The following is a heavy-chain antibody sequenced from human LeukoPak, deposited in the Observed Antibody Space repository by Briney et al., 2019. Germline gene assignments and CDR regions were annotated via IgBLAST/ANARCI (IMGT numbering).Heavy chain of an antibody. CDR2: IYNGVNT. V-gene: IGHV4-61*01. CDR1: GASVSSASY. D-gene: IGHD1-26*01. J-gene: IGHJ5*02. CDR3: ARSRAFNSGAFDP. Sequence: PSETLSLTCTVSGASVSSASYWTWIRQPPGKGVEWIAHIYNGVNTNYDPSLKSRVTISVDTSKNQFSLRLNSVTAADTAVYYCARSRAFNSGAFDPWGQGSLVTVSS.